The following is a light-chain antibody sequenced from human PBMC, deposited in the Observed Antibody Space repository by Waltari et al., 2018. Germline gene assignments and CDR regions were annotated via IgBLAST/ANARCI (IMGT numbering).Light chain of an antibody. CDR1: QSVSSN. J-gene: IGKJ1*01. CDR2: GAS. CDR3: QQYNNWPPSWT. Sequence: EIAMTQSPATLSVSPGERATLSCRASQSVSSNLAWYQPKPGQAPRLLIYGASTRATGIPARFSGSGSGTEFTLTISSLQSEDFAVYYCQQYNNWPPSWTFGQGTKVEIK. V-gene: IGKV3-15*01.